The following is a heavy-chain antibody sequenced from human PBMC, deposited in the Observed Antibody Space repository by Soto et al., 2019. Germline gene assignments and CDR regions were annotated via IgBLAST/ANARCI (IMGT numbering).Heavy chain of an antibody. CDR3: ARAGRVYYYMDV. CDR1: GGTFSSYT. CDR2: IIPILGIA. J-gene: IGHJ6*03. V-gene: IGHV1-69*02. Sequence: QVQLVQSGAEVKKPGSSVKVSCKASGGTFSSYTISWVRQAPGQGLEWMGRIIPILGIANYAQKFQGRVTITADKSTSTAYMELSSLRSEDTAVYYCARAGRVYYYMDVWGKGTTVTVSS.